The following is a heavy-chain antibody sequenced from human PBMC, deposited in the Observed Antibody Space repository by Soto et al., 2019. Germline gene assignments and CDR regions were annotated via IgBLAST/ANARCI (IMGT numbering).Heavy chain of an antibody. D-gene: IGHD1-26*01. Sequence: GGSLRLSCAISGFSVSSNYLSWVRQASGKGLEWVSVHYSGGSTYYADSVQGRFTISRDKSNNTLYLQMRRVRAEDTAVYFCARHRHPRGTVGATSPLDPWGQGTQVTVSS. V-gene: IGHV3-53*01. CDR3: ARHRHPRGTVGATSPLDP. CDR2: HYSGGST. J-gene: IGHJ5*02. CDR1: GFSVSSNY.